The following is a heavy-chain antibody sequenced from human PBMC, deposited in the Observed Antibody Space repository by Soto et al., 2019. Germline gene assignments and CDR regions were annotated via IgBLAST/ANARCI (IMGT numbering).Heavy chain of an antibody. V-gene: IGHV4-30-2*01. CDR2: IYHSGST. Sequence: NPSETLSLTCAVSGGSISSGGYSWSWIRQPPGKGLEWIGYIYHSGSTYYNPSLKSRVTISVDRSKNQFSLKLSSVTAADTAVYYCARVSCGGSCLDYWGQGTLVTVPQ. CDR3: ARVSCGGSCLDY. J-gene: IGHJ4*02. CDR1: GGSISSGGYS. D-gene: IGHD2-15*01.